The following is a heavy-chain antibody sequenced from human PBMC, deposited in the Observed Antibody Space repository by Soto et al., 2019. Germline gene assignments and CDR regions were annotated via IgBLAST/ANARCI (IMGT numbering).Heavy chain of an antibody. J-gene: IGHJ5*02. CDR3: ARLGPAIVNWLEP. V-gene: IGHV5-51*01. Sequence: SXKISCKGSGNDFSKSWIGWVRRMPGKGLEWMGIIYPGDSDTKYSPSFQGQVIISADKSINTAYLQWSSLKASDTAMYYCARLGPAIVNWLEPWGQGTLDSVSS. D-gene: IGHD2-21*02. CDR2: IYPGDSDT. CDR1: GNDFSKSW.